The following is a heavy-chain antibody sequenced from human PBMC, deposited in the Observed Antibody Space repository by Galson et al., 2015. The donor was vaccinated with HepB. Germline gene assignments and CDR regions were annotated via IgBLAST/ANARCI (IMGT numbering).Heavy chain of an antibody. CDR3: TTTSRRNLGNYFAMDV. CDR1: AFPFSNAW. V-gene: IGHV3-15*01. J-gene: IGHJ6*02. D-gene: IGHD5-24*01. CDR2: IKSKTDGGKT. Sequence: SLRLSCAASAFPFSNAWLTWVRQAPGKGLEWVGRIKSKTDGGKTDYAAHEKGRFTISRDDSKDTVFLQMDSLKTEDTAVYFCTTTSRRNLGNYFAMDVWGQGTTVTVSS.